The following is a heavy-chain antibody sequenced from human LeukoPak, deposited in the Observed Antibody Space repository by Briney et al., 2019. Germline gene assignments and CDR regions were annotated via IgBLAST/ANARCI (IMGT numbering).Heavy chain of an antibody. J-gene: IGHJ3*02. CDR3: ARGPQPPYDSSGYTPPDAFDI. D-gene: IGHD3-22*01. CDR2: ISGSGGST. Sequence: PGGSLRLSCAASGFTFGSYAMSWVRQAPGKGLEWVSAISGSGGSTYYADSVKGRFTISRDNSKNTLYLQMNSLRAEDTAVYYCARGPQPPYDSSGYTPPDAFDIWGQGTMVTVSS. CDR1: GFTFGSYA. V-gene: IGHV3-23*01.